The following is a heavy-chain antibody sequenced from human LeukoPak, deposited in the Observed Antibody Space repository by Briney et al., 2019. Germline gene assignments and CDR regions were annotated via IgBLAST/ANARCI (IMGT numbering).Heavy chain of an antibody. CDR3: ARGGARCSSTSCYAGGHFDY. Sequence: ASVKVSCKVSGYTLTELSMHWVRQAPGKGLEWMGGFDPEDGETIYAQKFQGRVTITTDESTSTAYMELSSLRSEDTAVYYCARGGARCSSTSCYAGGHFDYWGQGTLVTVSS. V-gene: IGHV1-24*01. J-gene: IGHJ4*02. CDR2: FDPEDGET. CDR1: GYTLTELS. D-gene: IGHD2-2*01.